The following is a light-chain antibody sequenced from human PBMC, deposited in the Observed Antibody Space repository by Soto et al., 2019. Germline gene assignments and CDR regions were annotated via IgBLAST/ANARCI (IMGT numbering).Light chain of an antibody. CDR2: QAS. CDR1: QSISSW. V-gene: IGKV1-5*03. Sequence: DIQMTQSPSTLSASVGDRVTITCRASQSISSWLAWYQQKPGKAPNLLIYQASSLESGVPSRFSGSGSGKEFTLTISSLQRDDFATYYCQQYNSYPLTFGGGTEVEIK. J-gene: IGKJ4*01. CDR3: QQYNSYPLT.